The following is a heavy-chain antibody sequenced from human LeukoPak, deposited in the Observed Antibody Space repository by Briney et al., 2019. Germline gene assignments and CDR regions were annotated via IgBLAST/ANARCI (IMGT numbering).Heavy chain of an antibody. CDR1: GFTFSSYG. Sequence: GRSLRLSCAASGFTFSSYGMHWVRQAPGKGLEWVAVIWYDGSNKYYADSVKGRFTISRDNSKNTLYLQMNSLRAEDTAVHYCAKGSSSYYYYYMDVWGKGTTVTVSS. J-gene: IGHJ6*03. D-gene: IGHD6-6*01. CDR3: AKGSSSYYYYYMDV. CDR2: IWYDGSNK. V-gene: IGHV3-33*06.